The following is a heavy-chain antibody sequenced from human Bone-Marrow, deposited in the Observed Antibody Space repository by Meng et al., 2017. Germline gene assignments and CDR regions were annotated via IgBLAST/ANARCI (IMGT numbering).Heavy chain of an antibody. CDR2: ISGSGGST. CDR3: AKRAEGHIVVVTAISYYYYGMDV. Sequence: GESLKISCAASGFTFSSYAMSWVRQAPGKGLEWVSAISGSGGSTYYADSVKGRFTISRDNSKNTLYLQMNSLSAEDTAVYYCAKRAEGHIVVVTAISYYYYGMDVWGQGTTVTVSS. D-gene: IGHD2-21*02. CDR1: GFTFSSYA. V-gene: IGHV3-23*01. J-gene: IGHJ6*02.